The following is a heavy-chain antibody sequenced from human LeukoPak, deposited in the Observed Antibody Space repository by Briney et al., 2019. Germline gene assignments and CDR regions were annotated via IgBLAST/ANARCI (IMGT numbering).Heavy chain of an antibody. V-gene: IGHV1-2*06. J-gene: IGHJ4*02. CDR1: GYTLTDYY. CDR3: ARELHYGDYDPGGY. D-gene: IGHD4-17*01. CDR2: INPNSGGT. Sequence: ASVKVSCKASGYTLTDYYMHWVRQAPGQGLEWMGRINPNSGGTNYAQKFQGRVTMTRDTSISTVYMELSGLRSDDTAVYYCARELHYGDYDPGGYWGQGTLVTVSS.